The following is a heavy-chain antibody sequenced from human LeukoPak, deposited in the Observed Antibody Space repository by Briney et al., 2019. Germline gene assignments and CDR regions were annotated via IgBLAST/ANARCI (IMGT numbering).Heavy chain of an antibody. J-gene: IGHJ4*02. Sequence: PGGSLRLSCAASGFTVSSNYMSWVRQAPGRGLEWVSVIYSGGSTYYADSVKGRFTISRDNSKNTLYLQMNSLRAEDTAVYYCARNYGGNGSDYWGQGTLVTVSS. CDR3: ARNYGGNGSDY. CDR2: IYSGGST. CDR1: GFTVSSNY. D-gene: IGHD4-23*01. V-gene: IGHV3-53*01.